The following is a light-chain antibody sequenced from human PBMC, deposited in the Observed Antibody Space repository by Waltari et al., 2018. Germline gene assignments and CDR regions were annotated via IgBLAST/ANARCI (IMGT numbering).Light chain of an antibody. J-gene: IGLJ2*01. V-gene: IGLV2-23*02. CDR1: SSDVGGYNL. CDR2: EVS. Sequence: QSALTQPASVSGSPGQSITISCTGTSSDVGGYNLVSWYQQHPGKAPKLMIYEVSKRPSGVSNRFSGSKSGNTASLTISGLQAEDEADYYCCSYAGSSLVFGGGTKLTVL. CDR3: CSYAGSSLV.